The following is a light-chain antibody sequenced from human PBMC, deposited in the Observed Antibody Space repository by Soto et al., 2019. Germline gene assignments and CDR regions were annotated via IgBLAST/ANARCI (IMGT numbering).Light chain of an antibody. CDR2: GAS. V-gene: IGKV3-20*01. Sequence: EIVLTQSPGTLSLSPGERGTLSCRASQRIPNNFLAWYQHKPGQAPRLIIYGASNRVPGIANRFSGSGSGTDFTLTIIRLEPEDVAVYYCQQFGSSYTFGQGTKLEIK. CDR3: QQFGSSYT. CDR1: QRIPNNF. J-gene: IGKJ2*01.